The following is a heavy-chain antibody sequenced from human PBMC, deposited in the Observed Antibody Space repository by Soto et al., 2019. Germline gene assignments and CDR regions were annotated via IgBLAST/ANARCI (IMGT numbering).Heavy chain of an antibody. D-gene: IGHD3-10*01. J-gene: IGHJ4*02. V-gene: IGHV3-53*01. Sequence: EVQLVESGGGLIQPGGSLRLSCAVSGFTVSNNYMSWVRQAPGKGLEGVSVIYSGGYTAYGDSVKGRFTISRDNSKNTHNLQKKGRGADATAVYYWATQPGGGGYWGQGTLVTVSS. CDR2: IYSGGYT. CDR1: GFTVSNNY. CDR3: ATQPGGGGY.